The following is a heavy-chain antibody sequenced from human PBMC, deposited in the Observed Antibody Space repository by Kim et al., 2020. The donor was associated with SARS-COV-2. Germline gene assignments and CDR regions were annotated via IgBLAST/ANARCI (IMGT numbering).Heavy chain of an antibody. CDR1: GGSISSSSYY. V-gene: IGHV4-39*02. CDR3: AREESSGDYLGTLGWFDP. D-gene: IGHD3-22*01. J-gene: IGHJ5*02. Sequence: SETLSLTCTVSGGSISSSSYYWGWIRQPPGKGLEWIGSIYYSGSTYYNPSLTSRVTISVDTSKNQFSLKLSSVTAADTAVYYCAREESSGDYLGTLGWFDPWGQGTLVTVSS. CDR2: IYYSGST.